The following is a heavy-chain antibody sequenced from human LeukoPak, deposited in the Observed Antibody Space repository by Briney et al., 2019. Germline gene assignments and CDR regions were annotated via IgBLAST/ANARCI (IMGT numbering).Heavy chain of an antibody. V-gene: IGHV3-7*01. CDR3: ARFSSEGSYYFDY. CDR1: GFTFSSYW. D-gene: IGHD6-25*01. J-gene: IGHJ4*02. CDR2: IKQDGSEK. Sequence: GSLRLSCAASGFTFSSYWMSWVRQAPGKGLEWVANIKQDGSEKYYVDSVKGRFTISRDNAKNSLYLQMNSLRAEDTAVYYCARFSSEGSYYFDYWGQGTLVTVSS.